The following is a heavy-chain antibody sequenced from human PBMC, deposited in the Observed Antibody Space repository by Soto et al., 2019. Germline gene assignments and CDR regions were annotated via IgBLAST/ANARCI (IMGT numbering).Heavy chain of an antibody. V-gene: IGHV1-46*01. CDR1: GSAITRYY. CDR2: INTGGGSE. Sequence: QVDLVQSGAEVKKPGASVTISCKASGSAITRYYIHWVRQAPGRGLEWMGIINTGGGSESYAQKFQDRVTIDKDTSTGTVYMDLRSLRTEDTAVYYCARDTSGWSLNGLDVWGQGTTVNVSS. J-gene: IGHJ6*02. D-gene: IGHD6-19*01. CDR3: ARDTSGWSLNGLDV.